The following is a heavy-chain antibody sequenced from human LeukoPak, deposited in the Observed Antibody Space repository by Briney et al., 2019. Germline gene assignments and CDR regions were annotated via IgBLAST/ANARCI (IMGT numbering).Heavy chain of an antibody. CDR1: GYIFTGYY. J-gene: IGHJ6*04. Sequence: GASVKVSCKASGYIFTGYYMHWVRQAPGQGLEWMGWINPNSGATNYAQKFQGRVTMTRDMSASTVYMELSSLRSEDTAVYYCARGYSSGLMDVWGKGTTITVSS. CDR2: INPNSGAT. D-gene: IGHD6-19*01. CDR3: ARGYSSGLMDV. V-gene: IGHV1-2*02.